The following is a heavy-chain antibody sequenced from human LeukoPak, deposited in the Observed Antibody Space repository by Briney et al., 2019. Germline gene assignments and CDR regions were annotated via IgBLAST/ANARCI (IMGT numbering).Heavy chain of an antibody. Sequence: PGGSLRLSCAASGFTFSSYAMSWVRQAPGKGREWGSTISRLSTYLYHSDSMKGRITISRDNPKNSLHLQMSSLRAEDTGVYFCARVKITSSGNWYFDLWGRGTLITVSS. J-gene: IGHJ2*01. CDR1: GFTFSSYA. D-gene: IGHD3-10*01. CDR3: ARVKITSSGNWYFDL. CDR2: ISRLSTYL. V-gene: IGHV3-21*01.